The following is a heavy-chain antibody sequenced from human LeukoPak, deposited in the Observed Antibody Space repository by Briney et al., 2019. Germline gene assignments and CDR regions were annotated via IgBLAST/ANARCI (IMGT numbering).Heavy chain of an antibody. D-gene: IGHD2-2*01. CDR1: GGSISSFY. V-gene: IGHV4-59*08. CDR2: IHYSGST. Sequence: SETLSLTCTVSGGSISSFYWTWIRQPPGKGLEWIGYIHYSGSTSYNPSLKSRVTISVDTSKNQFSLKLSSVTAADTAVYYCARHWDIVVVPAARYAFDIWGQGTMVTVSS. CDR3: ARHWDIVVVPAARYAFDI. J-gene: IGHJ3*02.